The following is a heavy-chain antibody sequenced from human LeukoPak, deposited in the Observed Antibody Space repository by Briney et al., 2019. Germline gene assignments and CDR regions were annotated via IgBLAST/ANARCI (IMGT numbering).Heavy chain of an antibody. Sequence: GGSLRLSCAASGFTFSDYWMSWVRQAPGKGLEWVANIKQDGSEKYYVDSVKGRFTISRDNAKRSQYLQMNIPRAEDTAIYYCARANFDLWGRGTLVSVSS. CDR1: GFTFSDYW. CDR2: IKQDGSEK. J-gene: IGHJ2*01. CDR3: ARANFDL. V-gene: IGHV3-7*01.